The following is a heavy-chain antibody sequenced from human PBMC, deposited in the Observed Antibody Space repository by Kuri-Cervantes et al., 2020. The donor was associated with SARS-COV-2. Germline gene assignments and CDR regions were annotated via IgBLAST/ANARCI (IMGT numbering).Heavy chain of an antibody. Sequence: SVKVSCKASGGTFSSAIISWVRQAPGQGLEWMGGIMPALGIPNYAQKFRGRVTITAETSTTTAYLDLTGLKSEDTALYYCASDGVSRSLSLDFWGQGTTVTVSS. J-gene: IGHJ6*02. CDR3: ASDGVSRSLSLDF. CDR2: IMPALGIP. CDR1: GGTFSSAI. D-gene: IGHD5/OR15-5a*01. V-gene: IGHV1-69*10.